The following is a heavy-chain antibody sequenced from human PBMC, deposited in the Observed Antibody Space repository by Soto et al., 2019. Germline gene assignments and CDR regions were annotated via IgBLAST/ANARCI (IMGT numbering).Heavy chain of an antibody. J-gene: IGHJ6*02. Sequence: SETLSLTCAVYGGSFIGYYWSWIRQPPGKGLEWIGEINHSGSTNYNPSLKSRVTISVDTSKNQFSLKLSSVTAADTAVYYCARALHGDYDFWSGYYSLGYYYYYYGMDVWGQGITVAVSS. D-gene: IGHD3-3*01. V-gene: IGHV4-34*01. CDR1: GGSFIGYY. CDR3: ARALHGDYDFWSGYYSLGYYYYYYGMDV. CDR2: INHSGST.